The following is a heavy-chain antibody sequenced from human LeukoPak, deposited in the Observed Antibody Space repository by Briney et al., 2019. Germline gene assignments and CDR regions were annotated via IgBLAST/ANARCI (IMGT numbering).Heavy chain of an antibody. CDR2: ISAYNGNT. V-gene: IGHV1-18*01. CDR3: ARGYGDCGTYFDY. D-gene: IGHD4-17*01. Sequence: ASVTVSCTASGGTFSSYAISWVRQAPGQGLEWMGWISAYNGNTNYAQKLQGRVTMTTDTSTSTAYMELRSLRSDDTAVYYCARGYGDCGTYFDYWGQGTLVTVSS. CDR1: GGTFSSYA. J-gene: IGHJ4*02.